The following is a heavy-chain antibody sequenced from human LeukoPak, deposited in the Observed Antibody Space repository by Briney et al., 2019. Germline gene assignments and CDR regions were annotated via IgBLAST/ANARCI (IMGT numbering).Heavy chain of an antibody. CDR1: GGSISSSGHY. Sequence: SETLSLTCSVSGGSISSSGHYWGWIRQSPERGLDWIGSIYSNGNTYYNPSVKSRITISVDTSKNQFSLRLTSVTAAETAVYYCARGATVTTGYFDYWGQGALVTVSS. CDR3: ARGATVTTGYFDY. V-gene: IGHV4-39*07. J-gene: IGHJ4*02. D-gene: IGHD4-17*01. CDR2: IYSNGNT.